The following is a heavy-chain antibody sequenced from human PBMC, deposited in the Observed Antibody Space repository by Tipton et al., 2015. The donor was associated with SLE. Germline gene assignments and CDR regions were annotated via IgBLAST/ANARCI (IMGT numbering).Heavy chain of an antibody. CDR2: LNYNGGA. D-gene: IGHD2-2*01. J-gene: IGHJ4*02. CDR3: ARIAIAPAMGEYYFDS. Sequence: GLVKPSETLSLICSVSGGSITNKYWSWIRQPPGKGLEWIGYLNYNGGATYSPSLKSRVTTSVDTSKNQFSLNLNSVTAADTAVYYCARIAIAPAMGEYYFDSWGQGTLVTVSS. V-gene: IGHV4-59*08. CDR1: GGSITNKY.